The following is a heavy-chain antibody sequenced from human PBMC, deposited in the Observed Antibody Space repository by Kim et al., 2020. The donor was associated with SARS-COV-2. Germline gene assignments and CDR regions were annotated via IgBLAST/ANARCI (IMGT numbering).Heavy chain of an antibody. CDR3: ARRYSSSWYYGMDV. Sequence: GGSLRLSCAASGFTFSSYDMHWVRQATGKGLEWVSAIGTAGDTYYPGSVKGRFTISRENAKNSLYLQMNSLRAGDTAVYYCARRYSSSWYYGMDVWGQGTTVTVSS. CDR1: GFTFSSYD. CDR2: IGTAGDT. V-gene: IGHV3-13*01. J-gene: IGHJ6*02. D-gene: IGHD6-13*01.